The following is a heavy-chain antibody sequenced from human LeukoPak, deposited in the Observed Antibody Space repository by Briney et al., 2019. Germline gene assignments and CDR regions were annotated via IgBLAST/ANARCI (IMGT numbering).Heavy chain of an antibody. CDR2: ISGYNGNT. CDR1: GYTFTSYG. Sequence: GASVKVSCKASGYTFTSYGISWVRQAPGQGLEWMGWISGYNGNTKYVQNLQGRVTMTTDTSTSTAYMELRSLRSDDTAVYYCARGSTVTKMYYFDYWGQGTLVTVSS. D-gene: IGHD4-17*01. CDR3: ARGSTVTKMYYFDY. V-gene: IGHV1-18*01. J-gene: IGHJ4*02.